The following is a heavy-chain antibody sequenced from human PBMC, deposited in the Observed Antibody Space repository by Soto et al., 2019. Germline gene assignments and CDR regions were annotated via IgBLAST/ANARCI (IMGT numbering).Heavy chain of an antibody. V-gene: IGHV4-31*03. D-gene: IGHD3-9*01. CDR2: IYYSGST. J-gene: IGHJ6*02. CDR3: ARDHPDYDILTVYCGMDA. Sequence: PSETLSLTCTVSGGSISSGGYYWSWIRQHPGKGLEWIGYIYYSGSTYYNPSLKSRVTISVDTSKSQFSLKLSSVTAADTAVYYCARDHPDYDILTVYCGMDAWGYGNTLTV. CDR1: GGSISSGGYY.